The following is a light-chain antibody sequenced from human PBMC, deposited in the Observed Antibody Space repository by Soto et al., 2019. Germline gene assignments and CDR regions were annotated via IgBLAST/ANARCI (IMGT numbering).Light chain of an antibody. CDR1: QTISTL. V-gene: IGKV1-5*03. CDR3: QQYSTFPWT. Sequence: DIQMTQSPSTLSASVGDRVTITCRASQTISTLLAWYQQRPGKAPNLLIYKASSLESGVPSRFSVSGSGTEFSLTISSLQPDDFATYFCQQYSTFPWTFGQGTEVEVK. CDR2: KAS. J-gene: IGKJ1*01.